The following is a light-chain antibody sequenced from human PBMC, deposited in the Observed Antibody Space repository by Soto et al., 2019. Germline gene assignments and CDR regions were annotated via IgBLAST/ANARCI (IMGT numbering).Light chain of an antibody. J-gene: IGLJ2*01. CDR2: KVN. Sequence: QSVLTQPASVSGSPGQAMTLSCTGTSSDVGGYNYVSWYQQHPGKAPKLIIYKVNIRPSGVSNRFSGSKSGNTASLTISGLQADDEADYYCSSYTSRSTWVFGRGTKLTVL. V-gene: IGLV2-14*01. CDR1: SSDVGGYNY. CDR3: SSYTSRSTWV.